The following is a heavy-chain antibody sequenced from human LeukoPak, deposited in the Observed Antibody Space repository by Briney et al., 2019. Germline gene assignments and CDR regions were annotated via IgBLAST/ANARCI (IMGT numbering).Heavy chain of an antibody. Sequence: ASVKVSCKASGYTFTGYYMHWVRQAPGQGLEWMGWINPNSGGTNYAQKFQGRVTMTRDTSISTAYMELSRLRSDDTAVYYCARDWYEYYYYYMDVWAKGPRSPSP. CDR3: ARDWYEYYYYYMDV. V-gene: IGHV1-2*02. CDR1: GYTFTGYY. J-gene: IGHJ6*03. D-gene: IGHD6-13*01. CDR2: INPNSGGT.